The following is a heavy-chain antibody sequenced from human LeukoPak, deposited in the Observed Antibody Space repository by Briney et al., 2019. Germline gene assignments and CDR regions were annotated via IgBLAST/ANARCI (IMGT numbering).Heavy chain of an antibody. D-gene: IGHD3-22*01. CDR2: INTGNGNT. CDR3: ARVPLSDASGHYYPH. CDR1: GYTFTNYG. J-gene: IGHJ1*01. Sequence: ASVRVSCKTSGYTFTNYGMHWVRQAPRQSPEWMGWINTGNGNTKSSQKFQDRVTLTRDTSASTAYMELNSLDSEDTAVYYCARVPLSDASGHYYPHWGQGTLVTVSS. V-gene: IGHV1-3*04.